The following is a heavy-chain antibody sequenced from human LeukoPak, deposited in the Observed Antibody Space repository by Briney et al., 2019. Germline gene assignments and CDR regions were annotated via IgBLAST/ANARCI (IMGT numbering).Heavy chain of an antibody. V-gene: IGHV1-2*02. CDR3: ARDHRGIAAAGTSDY. D-gene: IGHD6-13*01. CDR2: INPNSGGT. J-gene: IGHJ4*02. CDR1: GYTFTGYY. Sequence: ASVKVSYKASGYTFTGYYMHWVRQAPGQGLEWMGWINPNSGGTNYAQKFQGRVTMTRDTSISTAYMELSRLRSDDTAVYYCARDHRGIAAAGTSDYWGQGTLVTVSS.